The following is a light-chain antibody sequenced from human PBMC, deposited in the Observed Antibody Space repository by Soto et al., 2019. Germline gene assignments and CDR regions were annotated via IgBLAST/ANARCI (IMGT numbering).Light chain of an antibody. V-gene: IGLV2-14*01. Sequence: QSALTQPASVSGSPGQSITISCTGTSSDVGGYNYVSWYQQHPGKAPKLMIYDVSNRPSGVSNRFSGSKSGNTASLTTSGLQAEDEADYYCRSYTSSSTYVFGPGTKVTVL. CDR2: DVS. J-gene: IGLJ1*01. CDR3: RSYTSSSTYV. CDR1: SSDVGGYNY.